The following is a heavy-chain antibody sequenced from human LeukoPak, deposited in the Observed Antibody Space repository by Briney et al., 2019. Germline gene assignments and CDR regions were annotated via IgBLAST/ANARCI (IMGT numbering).Heavy chain of an antibody. V-gene: IGHV4-61*02. CDR3: ARARGYSYGSPDY. D-gene: IGHD5-18*01. CDR2: IYTSGST. J-gene: IGHJ4*02. CDR1: GGSISSGSYY. Sequence: SQTLSLTCTVSGGSISSGSYYWNWIRQPAGKGLEWIGRIYTSGSTDSNPSLKGRVTISVDTSKNQFSLKLSSVTAADTAVYYCARARGYSYGSPDYWGQGTLVTVSS.